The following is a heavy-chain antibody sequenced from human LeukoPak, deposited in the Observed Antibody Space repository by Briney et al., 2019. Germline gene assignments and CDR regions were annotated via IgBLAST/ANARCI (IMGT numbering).Heavy chain of an antibody. V-gene: IGHV3-7*01. J-gene: IGHJ4*02. CDR2: IKQDGSEK. CDR1: GFTFSTYR. CDR3: ARGRSGYDPFDY. Sequence: GGSLRLSCAASGFTFSTYRMSWVRQAPGKGLEWVANIKQDGSEKHYVDSVKGRFTISRDNAKNSLYLQMSSLRAEDTAVYYCARGRSGYDPFDYWGQGTLVTVSS. D-gene: IGHD5-12*01.